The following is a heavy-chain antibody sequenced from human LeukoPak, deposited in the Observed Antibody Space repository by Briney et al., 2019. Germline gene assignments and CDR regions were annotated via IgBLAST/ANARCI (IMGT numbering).Heavy chain of an antibody. Sequence: AGTLSLTCTVSGGSISSYDWSWIRQPPGKGLEWIGYIYYSGSTNYNPSLKSRVTISVDTSKTEFSLKLRSVTAADTAVSYCARGRVFFDWGEGTLVTVYS. CDR1: GGSISSYD. D-gene: IGHD3-3*01. J-gene: IGHJ4*02. V-gene: IGHV4-59*12. CDR3: ARGRVFFD. CDR2: IYYSGST.